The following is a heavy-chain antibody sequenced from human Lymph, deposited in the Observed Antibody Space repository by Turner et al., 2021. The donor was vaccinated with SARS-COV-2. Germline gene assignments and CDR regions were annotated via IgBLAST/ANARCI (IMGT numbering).Heavy chain of an antibody. D-gene: IGHD1-1*01. CDR2: FDPEEGET. J-gene: IGHJ4*02. Sequence: QVHLVHSGAEVTKPGASVKVSCKVSGYTLTELYIHWVRQAPGKGLEWMGGFDPEEGETIYGQKFQGRVTMTEEKSTDTAYMELSSLRSEDTAVYYCATLKSNWKILTGRYYFDFWGQGTLVTVSS. V-gene: IGHV1-24*01. CDR1: GYTLTELY. CDR3: ATLKSNWKILTGRYYFDF.